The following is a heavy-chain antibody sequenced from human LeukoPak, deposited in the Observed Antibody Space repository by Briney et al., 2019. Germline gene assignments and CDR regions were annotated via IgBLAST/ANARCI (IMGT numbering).Heavy chain of an antibody. CDR2: IDNDGSDT. Sequence: GGSLRLSCAAPGFTFSNYCMHWVRQAPGKGLVWVSRIDNDGSDTSYADSVKGRFTISRDNAKNTLYLQMNSLRAEDTALYYCARLGYYGSWSYGWGQGTLVTVSP. V-gene: IGHV3-74*01. J-gene: IGHJ4*02. CDR3: ARLGYYGSWSYG. D-gene: IGHD3-10*01. CDR1: GFTFSNYC.